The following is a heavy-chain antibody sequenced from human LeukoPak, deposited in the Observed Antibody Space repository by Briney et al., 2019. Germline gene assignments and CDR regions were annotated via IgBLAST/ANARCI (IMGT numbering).Heavy chain of an antibody. Sequence: ASVKVSCKASGYTFTGYYMHWVRQAPGQGLEWMGWINPNSGGTNYAQKFQGRVTMTRDTSISTAYMELSRLRSDDTALYCCARVSLYSSSWPFDYWGQGTLVTVSS. CDR3: ARVSLYSSSWPFDY. V-gene: IGHV1-2*02. J-gene: IGHJ4*02. CDR2: INPNSGGT. D-gene: IGHD6-13*01. CDR1: GYTFTGYY.